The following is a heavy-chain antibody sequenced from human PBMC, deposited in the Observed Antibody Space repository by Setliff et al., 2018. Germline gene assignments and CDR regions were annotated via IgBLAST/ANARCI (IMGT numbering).Heavy chain of an antibody. Sequence: SETLSLTCTVSGASISDYYWNWVRQPAGKGLEWIGRIYSNENTNYNPALNSRVTISVDTSTNQFSLRLTSLTAADTAVYFCARDNTILGATDHWGQGTLVTVSS. CDR2: IYSNENT. J-gene: IGHJ5*02. D-gene: IGHD1-26*01. CDR3: ARDNTILGATDH. CDR1: GASISDYY. V-gene: IGHV4-4*07.